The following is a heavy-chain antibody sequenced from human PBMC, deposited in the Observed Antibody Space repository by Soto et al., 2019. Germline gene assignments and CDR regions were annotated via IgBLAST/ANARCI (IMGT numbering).Heavy chain of an antibody. V-gene: IGHV1-18*04. CDR1: GYTFTSYG. CDR2: ISAYNGNT. CDR3: AITGRYYDSSCYGDY. J-gene: IGHJ4*02. D-gene: IGHD3-22*01. Sequence: QVQLVQSGAEVKKPGASVKVFCKASGYTFTSYGISWVRQAPGQGLEWMGWISAYNGNTNYAQKLQGRVTMTTDTSTSPADMVRRSMRSDYTAVDYCAITGRYYDSSCYGDYWVQGTLVAVAA.